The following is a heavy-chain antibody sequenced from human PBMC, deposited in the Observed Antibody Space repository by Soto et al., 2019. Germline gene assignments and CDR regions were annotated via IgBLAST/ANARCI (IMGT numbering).Heavy chain of an antibody. CDR2: TNGISNYK. D-gene: IGHD1-26*01. CDR3: VREDGVVGASSAFDS. V-gene: IGHV3-21*01. J-gene: IGHJ4*02. CDR1: GFALTTYT. Sequence: KPGGCLRLSCVASGFALTTYTMNWVRQAPGTGLEWVSSTNGISNYKYYSDSVQGRFTVSSDNAQNSLFRQMSRLGPEDTAVYYCVREDGVVGASSAFDSWGQGTLFTVSS.